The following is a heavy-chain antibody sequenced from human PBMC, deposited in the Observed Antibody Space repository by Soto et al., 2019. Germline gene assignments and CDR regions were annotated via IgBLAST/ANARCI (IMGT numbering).Heavy chain of an antibody. D-gene: IGHD1-26*01. CDR1: GFTFSNYA. Sequence: GSLRLSCAASGFTFSNYAMTCVRQAPGKGLEWVSSIAGSGDNTYSADSVKGRFTISRDNSKNTLYLQMNNLRAEDTAVYYCAKVVTVGVTGYYFDYWGQGSLVTVSS. CDR3: AKVVTVGVTGYYFDY. V-gene: IGHV3-23*01. J-gene: IGHJ4*02. CDR2: IAGSGDNT.